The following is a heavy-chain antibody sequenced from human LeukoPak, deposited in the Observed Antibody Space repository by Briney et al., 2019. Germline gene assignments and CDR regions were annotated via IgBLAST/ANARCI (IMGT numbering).Heavy chain of an antibody. J-gene: IGHJ4*02. CDR2: IYTSGST. Sequence: TSETLSLTCTVSGGSISSYYWSWIRQPAGKGLEWIGRIYTSGSTYYNPSLKSRVTISLDTSKNQFSLKLSSVTAADTAVYYCARDSSGWYSLDYWGQGTLVTVSS. CDR1: GGSISSYY. D-gene: IGHD6-19*01. V-gene: IGHV4-4*07. CDR3: ARDSSGWYSLDY.